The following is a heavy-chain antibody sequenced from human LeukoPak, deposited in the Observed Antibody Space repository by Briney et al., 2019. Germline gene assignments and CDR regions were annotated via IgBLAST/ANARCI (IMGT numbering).Heavy chain of an antibody. CDR1: GFTFSSYG. D-gene: IGHD3-10*01. CDR2: ISYDGSNK. J-gene: IGHJ4*02. V-gene: IGHV3-30*18. CDR3: AKWGLWFGEPTDY. Sequence: GGSLRLSCAASGFTFSSYGMHWVRQAPGKGLEWVAVISYDGSNKYYADSVKGRFTISRENSKNTLHLQMNSLRAEDTAIYYCAKWGLWFGEPTDYWGQGTLVTVSS.